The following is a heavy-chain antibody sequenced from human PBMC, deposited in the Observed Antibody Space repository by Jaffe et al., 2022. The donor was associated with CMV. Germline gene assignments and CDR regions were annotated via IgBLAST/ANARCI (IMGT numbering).Heavy chain of an antibody. J-gene: IGHJ6*03. Sequence: EVQLVESGGGLVQPGGSLRLSCAASGFTFSSYEMNWVRQAPGKGLEWVSYISSSGSTIYYADSVKGRFTISRDNAKNSLYLQMNSLRAEDTAVYYCARVERWLRPANYYMDVWGKGTTVTVSS. CDR3: ARVERWLRPANYYMDV. CDR2: ISSSGSTI. V-gene: IGHV3-48*03. D-gene: IGHD5-12*01. CDR1: GFTFSSYE.